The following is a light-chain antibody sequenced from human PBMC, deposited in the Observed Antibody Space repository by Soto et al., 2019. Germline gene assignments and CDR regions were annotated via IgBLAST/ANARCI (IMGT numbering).Light chain of an antibody. J-gene: IGKJ5*01. V-gene: IGKV3-11*01. CDR1: QNLHSF. Sequence: EIVLTQSPATLSVSPGERVTLSRRASQNLHSFLNWYQQRPGQAPRPLIYDGSKRAAGVPDRISGSGSGTDFTLTITSLEPEDFAVYSCQQRSDWPITFGQGTRLEI. CDR2: DGS. CDR3: QQRSDWPIT.